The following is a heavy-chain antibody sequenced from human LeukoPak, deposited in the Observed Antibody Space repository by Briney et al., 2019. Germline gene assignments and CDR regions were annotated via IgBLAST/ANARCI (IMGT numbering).Heavy chain of an antibody. CDR2: ISSSSSTI. Sequence: GGSLRLSCAASGFTFSSYEMNWVRQAPGKGLEWVSYISSSSSTIYYADSVKGRFTVSRDNAKNSLYLQMNSLRAEDTAVYYCARSEWGLSTSINWFDPWGQGTLVTVSS. CDR1: GFTFSSYE. CDR3: ARSEWGLSTSINWFDP. D-gene: IGHD1-26*01. V-gene: IGHV3-48*03. J-gene: IGHJ5*02.